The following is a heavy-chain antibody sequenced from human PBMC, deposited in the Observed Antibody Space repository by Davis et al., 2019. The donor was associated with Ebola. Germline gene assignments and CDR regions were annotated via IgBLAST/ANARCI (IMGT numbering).Heavy chain of an antibody. V-gene: IGHV3-74*01. CDR2: INGDGSST. CDR3: ARDGVSGFIDLDY. CDR1: GFSSSSTW. J-gene: IGHJ4*02. Sequence: HTGGSLRPSCPASGFSSSSTWTHWARQAPGKGLVWVSRINGDGSSTSYADSVRGRFTISRDNAKNTVYLQMNSLRAEDTAVYYCARDGVSGFIDLDYWGRGTLVTVSS. D-gene: IGHD3-16*02.